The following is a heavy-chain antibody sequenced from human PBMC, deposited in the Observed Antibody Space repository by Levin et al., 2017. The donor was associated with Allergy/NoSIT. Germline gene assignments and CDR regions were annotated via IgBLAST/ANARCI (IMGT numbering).Heavy chain of an antibody. CDR2: ISGSGGST. CDR3: AKGYCSSTSCYLAWFDP. Sequence: GESLKISCAASGFTFSSSGMSWVRQAPGKGLEWVSIISGSGGSTYYADSVKGRFTISRDNSKNTVYLQMNSLRAEDTAVYYCAKGYCSSTSCYLAWFDPWGQGTLVTVSS. V-gene: IGHV3-23*01. J-gene: IGHJ5*02. D-gene: IGHD2-2*01. CDR1: GFTFSSSG.